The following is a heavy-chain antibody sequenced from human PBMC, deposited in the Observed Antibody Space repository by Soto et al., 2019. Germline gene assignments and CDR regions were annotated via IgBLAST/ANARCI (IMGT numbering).Heavy chain of an antibody. J-gene: IGHJ6*02. CDR3: ARVGIAAAGTLIYYYYYGMDV. V-gene: IGHV1-69*01. D-gene: IGHD6-13*01. CDR2: IIPIFGTA. CDR1: GGTFSSYA. Sequence: QVQLVQSGAEVKKPGSSVKVSCKASGGTFSSYAISWVRQAPGQGLEWMGGIIPIFGTANYAQKFQGRVTITADESTSTDYMELSSLRSEDTAVYYCARVGIAAAGTLIYYYYYGMDVWGQGTTVTVSS.